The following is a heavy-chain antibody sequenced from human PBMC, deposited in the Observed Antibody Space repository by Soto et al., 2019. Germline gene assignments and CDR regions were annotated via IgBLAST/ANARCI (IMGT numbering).Heavy chain of an antibody. V-gene: IGHV1-18*04. CDR2: ISAYNGNT. CDR3: ARERHRYCSGGSCYRCNEDWFDP. J-gene: IGHJ5*02. Sequence: QVQLVQSGAEVKKPGASVKVSCKASGYTFTSYGISWVRQAPGQGLEWMGWISAYNGNTSYAQKLQGRVTMTTDTSTSTAYMELRSLRSDDTAVYYCARERHRYCSGGSCYRCNEDWFDPWGQGTLVTVSS. D-gene: IGHD2-15*01. CDR1: GYTFTSYG.